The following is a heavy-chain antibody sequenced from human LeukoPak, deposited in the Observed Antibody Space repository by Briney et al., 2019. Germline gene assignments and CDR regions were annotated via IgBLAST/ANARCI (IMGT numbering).Heavy chain of an antibody. CDR3: ARHTGCCSGGSCYGDF. J-gene: IGHJ4*02. D-gene: IGHD2-15*01. CDR1: GYNFTIYW. V-gene: IGHV5-51*01. CDR2: LYPGDSDT. Sequence: GESLKISCKGSGYNFTIYWIGWVRQMPGKGLEWVGVLYPGDSDTRYNPSFQGQVTISVDKSIRTAYLQWSSLKASDTAMYYCARHTGCCSGGSCYGDFWGQGTLVTVSS.